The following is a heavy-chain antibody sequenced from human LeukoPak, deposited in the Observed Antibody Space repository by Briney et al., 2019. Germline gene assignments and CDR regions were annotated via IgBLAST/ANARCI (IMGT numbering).Heavy chain of an antibody. CDR3: AREGGSGWYSGWFDP. D-gene: IGHD6-19*01. CDR1: GFTFRRYW. V-gene: IGHV3-7*01. Sequence: GGSLRLSCAASGFTFRRYWMSWVREAPGQGLEWVANIKKDGTEKKYVTSVKGRFTISRDNAKNSLYLQMNSLRAEDTALYYGAREGGSGWYSGWFDPWGQGTLVTVSS. CDR2: IKKDGTEK. J-gene: IGHJ5*02.